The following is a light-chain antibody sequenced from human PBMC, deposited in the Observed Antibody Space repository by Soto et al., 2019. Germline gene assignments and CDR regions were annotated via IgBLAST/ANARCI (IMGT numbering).Light chain of an antibody. Sequence: DIQMTQSPSSVSASVGDRVSITCRASQDIRTWLAWYQQKPGKAPRLLIYAASRLQIGVPARFSGSGSGTDFTLTISSLQPEDFATYYCRQANTFPLTFGGGTKVEI. CDR2: AAS. V-gene: IGKV1-12*01. CDR1: QDIRTW. CDR3: RQANTFPLT. J-gene: IGKJ4*01.